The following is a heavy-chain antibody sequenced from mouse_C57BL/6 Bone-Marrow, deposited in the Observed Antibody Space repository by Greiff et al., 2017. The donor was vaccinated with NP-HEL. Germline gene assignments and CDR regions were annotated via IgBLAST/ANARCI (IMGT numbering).Heavy chain of an antibody. CDR1: GFTFSDFY. CDR2: SRNKANDYTT. V-gene: IGHV7-1*01. J-gene: IGHJ3*01. CDR3: ARDGGYGSSYPFAY. Sequence: EVQVVESGGGLVQSGRSLRLSCATSGFTFSDFYMEWVRQAPGKGLEWIAASRNKANDYTTEYSASVKGRFIVSRDTSQSILYLQMNALRAEDTAIYYCARDGGYGSSYPFAYWGQGTLVTVSA. D-gene: IGHD1-1*01.